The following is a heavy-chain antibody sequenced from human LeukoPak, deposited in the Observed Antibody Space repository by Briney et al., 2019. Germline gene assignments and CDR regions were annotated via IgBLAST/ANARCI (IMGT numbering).Heavy chain of an antibody. CDR3: TRYVSATAWRNHWFDP. CDR2: INPNDGDT. CDR1: GYTFTGNY. D-gene: IGHD3-16*01. Sequence: ASVKVSCKASGYTFTGNYIHWVRQAPGQGLEWMGWINPNDGDTKFPQRFQGRVTVTRDMPISTTYMELSGLRSDDTAMYYCTRYVSATAWRNHWFDPWGQGTLVTVSS. V-gene: IGHV1-2*02. J-gene: IGHJ5*02.